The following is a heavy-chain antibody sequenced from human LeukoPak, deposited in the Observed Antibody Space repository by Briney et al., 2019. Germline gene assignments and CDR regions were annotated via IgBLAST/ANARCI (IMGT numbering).Heavy chain of an antibody. V-gene: IGHV3-53*01. D-gene: IGHD6-13*01. CDR3: ARGLSIAAAGDAFDI. Sequence: PGGSLRLSCAASGFTVRSNYMSWVRQAPGKGLEWVSVIYSGGSTYYADSVKGRFTISRDNSKNTLYLQMNSLRAEDTAVYYCARGLSIAAAGDAFDIWGQGTMVTVSS. CDR2: IYSGGST. J-gene: IGHJ3*02. CDR1: GFTVRSNY.